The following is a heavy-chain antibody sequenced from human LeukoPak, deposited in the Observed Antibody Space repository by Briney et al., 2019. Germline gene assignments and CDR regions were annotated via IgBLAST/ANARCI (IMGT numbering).Heavy chain of an antibody. D-gene: IGHD2-2*01. Sequence: SETLSLTCTVSGGSISSYYWSWIRQPPGKGLEWIGYIYYSGSTNYNPSLKSRVTISVDTSKNQFSLKLSSVTAADTAVYYCARDRGGYCSSTSCYGGPSGFDYWGQGTLVTVSS. V-gene: IGHV4-59*01. CDR1: GGSISSYY. CDR3: ARDRGGYCSSTSCYGGPSGFDY. J-gene: IGHJ4*02. CDR2: IYYSGST.